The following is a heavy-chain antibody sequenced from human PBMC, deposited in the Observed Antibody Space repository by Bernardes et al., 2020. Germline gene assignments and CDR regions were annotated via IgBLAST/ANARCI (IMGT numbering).Heavy chain of an antibody. D-gene: IGHD2-15*01. CDR1: GFTFSSYS. Sequence: GGSLRLSCAASGFTFSSYSMNWVRQAPGKGLEWVSYISSSSSTIYYADSVKGRFTISRDNAKNSLYLQMNSLRDEDTAVYYCARDDSQIVVVVAAPDAFDIWGQGTMVTVSS. CDR3: ARDDSQIVVVVAAPDAFDI. J-gene: IGHJ3*02. CDR2: ISSSSSTI. V-gene: IGHV3-48*02.